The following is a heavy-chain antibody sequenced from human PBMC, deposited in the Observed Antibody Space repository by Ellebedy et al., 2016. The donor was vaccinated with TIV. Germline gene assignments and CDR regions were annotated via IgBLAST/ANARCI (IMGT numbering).Heavy chain of an antibody. D-gene: IGHD3-22*01. Sequence: GESLKISCAASGFTFSDYYMSWIRQAPGKGLEWVLYISSSGSTIYYADSVKGRFTISRDNAKNTLYLQMNSLRAEDTAVYYCVRVGAYSSGRYYYDYWGQGTLVTVSA. CDR1: GFTFSDYY. CDR2: ISSSGSTI. V-gene: IGHV3-11*04. CDR3: VRVGAYSSGRYYYDY. J-gene: IGHJ4*02.